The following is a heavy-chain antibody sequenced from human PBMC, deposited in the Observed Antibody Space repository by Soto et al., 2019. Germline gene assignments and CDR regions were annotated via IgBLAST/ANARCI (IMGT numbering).Heavy chain of an antibody. V-gene: IGHV3-20*04. CDR2: ITWNGATT. CDR3: ARLSGISGTRNPFDGDYDYCYVISF. Sequence: AGGALRLSCAASGFTFDDHGMTWVRLAPGKGLEWVSGITWNGATTGYADSVKGRFTISRDNAKNSLYLQMNSLRAEDTAVYYCARLSGISGTRNPFDGDYDYCYVISFCGQRSSVTGSS. CDR1: GFTFDDHG. D-gene: IGHD1-7*01. J-gene: IGHJ6*02.